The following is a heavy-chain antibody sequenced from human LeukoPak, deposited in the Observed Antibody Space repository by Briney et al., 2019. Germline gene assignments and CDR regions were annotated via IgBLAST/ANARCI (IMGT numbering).Heavy chain of an antibody. CDR1: GFTVSSNY. V-gene: IGHV3-66*01. CDR3: ASAYCGGDCYPLNFDY. CDR2: IYSGGRT. J-gene: IGHJ4*02. Sequence: PGGSLRLSCAASGFTVSSNYMSWVHQAPGKGLEWVSVIYSGGRTYYADSVKGGFTISRDNSKNTLYLQMNSLRAEDTAVYYCASAYCGGDCYPLNFDYWGQGTLVTVSS. D-gene: IGHD2-21*02.